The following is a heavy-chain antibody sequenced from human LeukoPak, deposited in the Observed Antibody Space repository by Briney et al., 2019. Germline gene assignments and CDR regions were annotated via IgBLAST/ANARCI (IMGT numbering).Heavy chain of an antibody. D-gene: IGHD3-9*01. V-gene: IGHV3-7*01. J-gene: IGHJ3*02. CDR3: ARIGHPPGIRYFDWLSHRAAFDI. CDR1: GFTFSDYW. Sequence: QTGGSLRLSCAASGFTFSDYWMNWVRQAPGKGLEWVANIKQDGSEKYYVDSVKGRFTISRDNAKNSLYLQMNSLRAEDTAVYYCARIGHPPGIRYFDWLSHRAAFDIWGQGTMVTVSS. CDR2: IKQDGSEK.